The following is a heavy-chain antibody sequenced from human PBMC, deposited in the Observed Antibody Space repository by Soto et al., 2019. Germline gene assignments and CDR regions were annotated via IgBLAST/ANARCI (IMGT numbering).Heavy chain of an antibody. Sequence: ASVTVSCKASGYTFTSHAMHWVRQAPGQRLEWMGWINAGNGNTKYSQKFQGRVTITRDTSASTAYMEMSSLRSEDTAVYYCVRDYSSLDAFDIWGQGTMVTVSS. J-gene: IGHJ3*02. CDR1: GYTFTSHA. CDR2: INAGNGNT. V-gene: IGHV1-3*01. CDR3: VRDYSSLDAFDI. D-gene: IGHD6-13*01.